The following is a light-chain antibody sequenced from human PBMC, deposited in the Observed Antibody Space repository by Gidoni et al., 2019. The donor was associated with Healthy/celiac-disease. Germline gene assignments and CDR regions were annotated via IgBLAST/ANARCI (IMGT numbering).Light chain of an antibody. V-gene: IGKV1-9*01. J-gene: IGKJ2*04. CDR2: AAS. CDR3: QQLNSYPPCS. Sequence: DIQLTQSPSFLSASVGDRVTITCRASQGISSYLAWYQQKPGKAPKLLIYAASTLQSGVPSRFSGSGSGTEFTLTISSLQPEDFVTYYCQQLNSYPPCSFGQGTKLEIK. CDR1: QGISSY.